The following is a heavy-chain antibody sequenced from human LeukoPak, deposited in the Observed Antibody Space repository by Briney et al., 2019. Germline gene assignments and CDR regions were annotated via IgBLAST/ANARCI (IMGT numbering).Heavy chain of an antibody. CDR1: GFTFSSHW. V-gene: IGHV3-7*01. CDR3: AREDSGYDFSGFDY. CDR2: IKKDGSEK. Sequence: GGSLRLSCAASGFTFSSHWMSWVRQAPGKGLEWVANIKKDGSEKYYVDAVEGRFTISRDNAKTSLYLQMNSLRAEDTAVYYCAREDSGYDFSGFDYWGQGTLVTVSS. J-gene: IGHJ4*02. D-gene: IGHD5-12*01.